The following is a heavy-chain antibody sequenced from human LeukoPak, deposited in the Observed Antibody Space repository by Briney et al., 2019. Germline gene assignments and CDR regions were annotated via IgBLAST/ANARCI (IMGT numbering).Heavy chain of an antibody. V-gene: IGHV1-24*01. Sequence: ASVKVSCKVSGNSLSTLSMHWVRQAPGKRLEWMGGFDPEDGVTIYAQKFQGRVTMTEDTSTETAYLELSSLRVEDTAVYYCAKGGRDTSKYYFDYWGQGTQVTVSS. CDR3: AKGGRDTSKYYFDY. J-gene: IGHJ4*02. CDR1: GNSLSTLS. D-gene: IGHD1-26*01. CDR2: FDPEDGVT.